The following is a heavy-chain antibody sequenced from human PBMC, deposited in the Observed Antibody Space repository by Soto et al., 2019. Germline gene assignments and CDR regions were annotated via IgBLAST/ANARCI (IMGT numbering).Heavy chain of an antibody. CDR3: ARDLDCTGGSCHGPPIPAFDN. J-gene: IGHJ4*02. CDR1: GFTVSSNY. CDR2: IYSGGST. Sequence: GGSLRLSCAAFGFTVSSNYMSWVRQAPGKGLEWVSVIYSGGSTYYADSVKGRFTISRDNSKNTLYLQMNSLRAEDTAVYYCARDLDCTGGSCHGPPIPAFDNWGEGTLVTVSS. V-gene: IGHV3-66*01. D-gene: IGHD2-15*01.